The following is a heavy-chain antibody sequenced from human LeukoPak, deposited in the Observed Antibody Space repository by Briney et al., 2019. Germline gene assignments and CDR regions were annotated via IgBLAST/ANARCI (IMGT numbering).Heavy chain of an antibody. D-gene: IGHD6-6*01. CDR1: GGSISSGDYY. Sequence: SETLSLTCTVSGGSISSGDYYWGWIRQPPGKGLEWIGSIYYSGSTYYNPSLKSRVTISVDTSKNQFSLKLSSVTAADTAVYYCASTRGSMYSSSYYFDYWGQGTLVTVSS. CDR2: IYYSGST. V-gene: IGHV4-39*01. J-gene: IGHJ4*02. CDR3: ASTRGSMYSSSYYFDY.